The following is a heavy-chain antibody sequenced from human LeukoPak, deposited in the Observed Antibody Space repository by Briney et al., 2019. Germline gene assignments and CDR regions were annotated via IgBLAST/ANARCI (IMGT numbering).Heavy chain of an antibody. J-gene: IGHJ3*02. CDR3: AKDRRAYGDYNFDAFDI. CDR1: GFTFDDYA. CDR2: ISWVSASI. D-gene: IGHD4-17*01. V-gene: IGHV3-9*03. Sequence: GRSRRLSCAASGFTFDDYAMHWVRQAPGKGLGWVSGISWVSASIGYADSVKGRVTISRDNAKNSLYLQMNSLRAEDLGLYYCAKDRRAYGDYNFDAFDIWGQGTMVTVSS.